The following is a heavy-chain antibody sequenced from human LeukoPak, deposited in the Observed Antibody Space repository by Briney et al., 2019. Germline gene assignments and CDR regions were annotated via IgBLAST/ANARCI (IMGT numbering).Heavy chain of an antibody. J-gene: IGHJ4*02. V-gene: IGHV3-33*01. CDR3: ATGPRYYDISPPEY. Sequence: GGSLRLSCVTSGLTFRTYGMHWVRQAPGKGLEWVAVIWYDGSNKRYGDSVKGRFTISRDNSKNTLYLQMDSLRAEDSAVYYCATGPRYYDISPPEYWGQGTLVTVSS. CDR1: GLTFRTYG. CDR2: IWYDGSNK. D-gene: IGHD3-9*01.